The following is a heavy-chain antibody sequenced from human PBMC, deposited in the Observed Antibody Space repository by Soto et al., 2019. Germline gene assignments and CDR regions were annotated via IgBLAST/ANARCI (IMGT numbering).Heavy chain of an antibody. V-gene: IGHV1-18*01. D-gene: IGHD2-15*01. Sequence: QVQLVQSGAEVKKPGASVKVSCKASGYTFTSYGISWVRQAPGQGLEWMGRISGYNGNSNYAQNLRGRVTMTTDTSTSTAYMELRSLRSDDTAVYYCAREDIMDIVVVVVAPEGLGYWGQGTLVTVSS. CDR3: AREDIMDIVVVVVAPEGLGY. CDR1: GYTFTSYG. CDR2: ISGYNGNS. J-gene: IGHJ4*02.